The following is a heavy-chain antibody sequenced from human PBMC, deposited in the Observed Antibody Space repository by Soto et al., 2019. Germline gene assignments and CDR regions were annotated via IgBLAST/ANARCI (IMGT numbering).Heavy chain of an antibody. Sequence: SVKPSCKDSGGIFSSYGISLLRHAAEQGLEWMGGIIPIFGTANYAQKFQGRVTITADKSTSTAYMELSSLRSEDTAVYYCARSSDSSGYYSEPFDYWGQGTLVTVSS. J-gene: IGHJ4*02. CDR1: GGIFSSYG. D-gene: IGHD3-22*01. CDR2: IIPIFGTA. CDR3: ARSSDSSGYYSEPFDY. V-gene: IGHV1-69*06.